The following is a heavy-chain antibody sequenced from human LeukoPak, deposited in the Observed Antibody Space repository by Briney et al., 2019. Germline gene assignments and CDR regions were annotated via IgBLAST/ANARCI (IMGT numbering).Heavy chain of an antibody. CDR3: ARGRRSLRFLEWPRWSSWFDP. Sequence: GGSLRLSCAASGFTFSSYGMHWVRQAPGKGLEWVAFIRYDGSNKYYADSVKGRFTISRDNSKNTLYLQMNSLRAEDTAVYYCARGRRSLRFLEWPRWSSWFDPWGQGTLVTVSS. CDR1: GFTFSSYG. CDR2: IRYDGSNK. J-gene: IGHJ5*02. V-gene: IGHV3-30*02. D-gene: IGHD3-3*01.